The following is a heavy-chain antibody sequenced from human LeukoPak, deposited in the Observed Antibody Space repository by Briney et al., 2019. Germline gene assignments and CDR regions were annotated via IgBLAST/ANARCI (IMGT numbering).Heavy chain of an antibody. CDR3: ARSRNYDFWSASGRYFDY. Sequence: ASVKVSCKASGYTFTSYYMHWVRQAPGQGLEWMGIINPSGGSTSYAQKFQGRVTMTRDTSISTAYMELSRLRSDDTAVYYCARSRNYDFWSASGRYFDYWGQGTLVTVSS. V-gene: IGHV1-46*01. J-gene: IGHJ4*02. CDR2: INPSGGST. CDR1: GYTFTSYY. D-gene: IGHD3-3*01.